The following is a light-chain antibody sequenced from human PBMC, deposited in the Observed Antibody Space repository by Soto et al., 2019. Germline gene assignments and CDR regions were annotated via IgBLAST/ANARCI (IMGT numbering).Light chain of an antibody. CDR1: GSDVGGYDY. Sequence: QSALTQPPSASGSPGQSVTLSCTGTGSDVGGYDYVSWYQQHPRKDPKLMIYEVTIRTSGVSDRFSGSKSGNTASLTVSGLQAEDEADYYCSSYTGGNPSYVFGTVTKLTAL. CDR3: SSYTGGNPSYV. V-gene: IGLV2-8*01. J-gene: IGLJ1*01. CDR2: EVT.